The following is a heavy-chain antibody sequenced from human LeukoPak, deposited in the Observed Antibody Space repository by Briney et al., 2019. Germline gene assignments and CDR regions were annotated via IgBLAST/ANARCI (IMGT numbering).Heavy chain of an antibody. D-gene: IGHD3-10*01. Sequence: PGGSLRLSCAASGFIFSSYGMHWVRQAPGKGLEWVAFIRYDGSKKYYADSVKGRFTISRDNSKNTLYLQMSSLRAEDTAVYYCAKRQFGEFLYYYYYYMDVWGKGTTVTVSS. CDR2: IRYDGSKK. CDR1: GFIFSSYG. CDR3: AKRQFGEFLYYYYYYMDV. V-gene: IGHV3-30*02. J-gene: IGHJ6*03.